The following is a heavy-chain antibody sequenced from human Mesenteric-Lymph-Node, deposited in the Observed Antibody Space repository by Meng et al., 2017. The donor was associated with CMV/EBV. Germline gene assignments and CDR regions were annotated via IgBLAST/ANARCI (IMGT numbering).Heavy chain of an antibody. V-gene: IGHV1-2*02. CDR1: GYTFTEYY. CDR2: INPNRGDT. CDR3: ARTEVVPPAIGYFVY. Sequence: ASVKVSCKASGYTFTEYYLHWVRQAPGQGLEWLGWINPNRGDTKYAQKVQGRVIMTRDTSINTAYVELSSLRSDDTAVYYCARTEVVPPAIGYFVYWGQGTLVTVSS. J-gene: IGHJ4*02. D-gene: IGHD3-9*01.